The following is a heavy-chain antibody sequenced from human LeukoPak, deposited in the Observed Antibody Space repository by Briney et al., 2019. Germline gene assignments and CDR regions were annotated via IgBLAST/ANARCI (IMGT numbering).Heavy chain of an antibody. V-gene: IGHV3-23*01. D-gene: IGHD2-21*02. CDR3: AMHVVVTAIFDY. J-gene: IGHJ4*02. Sequence: GGSPRLSCAASGFTFGSYAMSWVRQAPGKGLEWVSAISGSGGSTYYADSVKGRFTISRDNSKNTLYLQMNSLRAEDTAVYYCAMHVVVTAIFDYWGEGTLVTVSS. CDR2: ISGSGGST. CDR1: GFTFGSYA.